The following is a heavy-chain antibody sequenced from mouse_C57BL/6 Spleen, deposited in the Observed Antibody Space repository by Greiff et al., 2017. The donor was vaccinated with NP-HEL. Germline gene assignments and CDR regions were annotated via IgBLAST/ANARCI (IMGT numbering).Heavy chain of an antibody. D-gene: IGHD2-1*01. J-gene: IGHJ3*01. V-gene: IGHV3-6*01. CDR3: AILYYGNYAWFAY. CDR1: GYSITSGYY. CDR2: ISYDGSN. Sequence: EVQRVESGPGLVKPSQSMSLTCSVTGYSITSGYYWNWIRQFPGNKLEWMGYISYDGSNNYNPSLKNRISITRDTSKNQFFLKLNSVTTEDTATYYCAILYYGNYAWFAYWGQGTLVTVSA.